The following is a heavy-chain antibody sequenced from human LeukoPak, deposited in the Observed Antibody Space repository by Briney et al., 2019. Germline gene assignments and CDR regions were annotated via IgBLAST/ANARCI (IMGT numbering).Heavy chain of an antibody. CDR1: GFTFSSYG. CDR3: AKDWWAARAIDY. Sequence: GGSLRLSCAASGFTFSSYGMHWVRQAPGKGLEWVAVISNDGSNKFYSDSVKGRFTISRDNSKNTLYLQMNSLRAEDTAVYYCAKDWWAARAIDYRGQGTLVTVSS. D-gene: IGHD6-6*01. J-gene: IGHJ4*02. CDR2: ISNDGSNK. V-gene: IGHV3-30*18.